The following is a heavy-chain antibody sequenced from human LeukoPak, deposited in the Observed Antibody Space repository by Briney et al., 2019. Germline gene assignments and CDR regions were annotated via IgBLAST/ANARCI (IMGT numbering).Heavy chain of an antibody. V-gene: IGHV7-4-1*02. D-gene: IGHD3-3*01. CDR1: GYTFTSYA. CDR2: INTNTGNP. J-gene: IGHJ6*02. CDR3: ARDATYYDFWSGYYTHYYGMDV. Sequence: ASVKVSCKASGYTFTSYAMNWVRQAPGQGLEWMGWINTNTGNPTYAQGFTGWFVFSLDTAVSTAYLQISSLKAEDTDVYYCARDATYYDFWSGYYTHYYGMDVWGQGTTVTVSS.